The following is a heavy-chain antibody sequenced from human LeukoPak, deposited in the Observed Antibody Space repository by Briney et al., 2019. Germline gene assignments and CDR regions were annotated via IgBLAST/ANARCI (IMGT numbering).Heavy chain of an antibody. CDR2: IHISGTT. J-gene: IGHJ5*02. Sequence: SETLSLTCTVSGVSISNYYWSWIRQPAGKGLEWIGRIHISGTTNYNPSLKSRVTMSLDTSKNQLSLRLSSVTAADTAVYYCARATLARAAAIYWFDPWGQGTLVTVSS. D-gene: IGHD2-2*02. CDR1: GVSISNYY. V-gene: IGHV4-4*07. CDR3: ARATLARAAAIYWFDP.